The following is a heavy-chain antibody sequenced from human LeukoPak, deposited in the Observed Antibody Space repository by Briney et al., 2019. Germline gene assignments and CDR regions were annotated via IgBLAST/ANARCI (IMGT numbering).Heavy chain of an antibody. V-gene: IGHV4-39*01. D-gene: IGHD3-10*02. Sequence: SETLSLTCTVSGDSISSSSYYWGWIRQPPGKGLEWIGSIYYSGSTNNNPSLKSRVTISVDTSKNQFSLKLSSVTAADTAVYYCARRRTMFGYFAGEFDYWGQGTLVTVSS. CDR1: GDSISSSSYY. J-gene: IGHJ4*02. CDR3: ARRRTMFGYFAGEFDY. CDR2: IYYSGST.